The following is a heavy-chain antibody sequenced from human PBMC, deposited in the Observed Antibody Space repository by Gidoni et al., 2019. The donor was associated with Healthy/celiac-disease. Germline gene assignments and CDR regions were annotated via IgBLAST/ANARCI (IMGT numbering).Heavy chain of an antibody. Sequence: QVQLQESGPGLVKPLETLSLTCTVSGGSVISGSYYWSWIRQPPGKGLEWIVYISYSGRTNSNPSLKSRVTISVDTSKNQFSLKLSSVTAADTAVYYCAREKGGYCSSTSCYTKARGGWFDPWGQGTLVTVSS. CDR1: GGSVISGSYY. J-gene: IGHJ5*02. CDR3: AREKGGYCSSTSCYTKARGGWFDP. D-gene: IGHD2-2*02. V-gene: IGHV4-61*01. CDR2: ISYSGRT.